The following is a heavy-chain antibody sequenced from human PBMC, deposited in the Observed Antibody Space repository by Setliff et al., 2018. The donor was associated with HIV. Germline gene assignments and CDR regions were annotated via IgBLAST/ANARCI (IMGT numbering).Heavy chain of an antibody. CDR2: ISAYNGNT. CDR3: ARGGGRYYYDSSGYYYLDY. CDR1: GYTFTSYA. Sequence: ASVKVSCKASGYTFTSYAISWVRQAPGQGLEWMGWISAYNGNTNYAQKLQGRVTMTTDTSTSTAYMELRSLRSDDTAVYYCARGGGRYYYDSSGYYYLDYWGQGTLVTVSS. D-gene: IGHD3-22*01. J-gene: IGHJ4*02. V-gene: IGHV1-18*01.